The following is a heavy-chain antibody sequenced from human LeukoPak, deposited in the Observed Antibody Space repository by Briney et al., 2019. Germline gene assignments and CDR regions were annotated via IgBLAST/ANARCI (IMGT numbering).Heavy chain of an antibody. D-gene: IGHD4-17*01. CDR1: GFTFSSYA. J-gene: IGHJ4*02. CDR2: ISGSGGST. V-gene: IGHV3-23*01. CDR3: ANNYGDYQIDY. Sequence: GGSLRLSCAASGFTFSSYAMSWVRQAPGKGLEWASAISGSGGSTYYADSVKGRSTISRDNSKNTLYLQMNSLRAEDTAVYYCANNYGDYQIDYWGQGTLVTVSS.